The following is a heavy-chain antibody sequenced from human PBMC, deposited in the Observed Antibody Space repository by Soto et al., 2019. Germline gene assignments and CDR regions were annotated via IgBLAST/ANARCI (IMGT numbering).Heavy chain of an antibody. CDR2: INHSGST. D-gene: IGHD2-21*02. V-gene: IGHV4-34*01. J-gene: IGHJ3*02. CDR3: ARHLAYCGGDCSLAAFDI. Sequence: SAPLSLTCAFYGGSFSGYYWSWIRQPPGKGLEWIGEINHSGSTNYNPSLKSRVTISVDTSKNRFSLKLSSVTAADTAVYYCARHLAYCGGDCSLAAFDIWGQGTMVTVSS. CDR1: GGSFSGYY.